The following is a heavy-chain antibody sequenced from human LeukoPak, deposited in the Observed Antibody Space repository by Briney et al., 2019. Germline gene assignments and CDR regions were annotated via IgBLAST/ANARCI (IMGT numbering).Heavy chain of an antibody. D-gene: IGHD4-17*01. Sequence: SQTLSLTCTVSGGSISSGGYYWSWIRQHPGTGLEWLGYIYYSGSTYYNPSLKSRVTISVDTSKNQFSLKLSSVTAADTAVYYCARGPHYGDYTFDYWGQGTLVTVSS. CDR1: GGSISSGGYY. V-gene: IGHV4-31*03. J-gene: IGHJ4*02. CDR3: ARGPHYGDYTFDY. CDR2: IYYSGST.